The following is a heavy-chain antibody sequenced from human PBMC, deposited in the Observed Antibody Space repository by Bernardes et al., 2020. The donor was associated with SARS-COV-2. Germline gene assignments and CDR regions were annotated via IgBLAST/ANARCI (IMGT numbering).Heavy chain of an antibody. D-gene: IGHD5-18*01. J-gene: IGHJ6*02. Sequence: SETLSLTCTVSGGSISTYYWSWIRQPPGKGLEWIGNIFYSGSTKYNPSLKSRVTISLDTSKNQFSLKLNSVTAADTAVYYCARGGLDTAMVYYYYYGMDVWGQGTTVTVSS. CDR3: ARGGLDTAMVYYYYYGMDV. CDR1: GGSISTYY. CDR2: IFYSGST. V-gene: IGHV4-59*01.